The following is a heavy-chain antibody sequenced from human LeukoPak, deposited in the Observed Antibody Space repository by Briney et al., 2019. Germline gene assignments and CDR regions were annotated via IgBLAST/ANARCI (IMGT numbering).Heavy chain of an antibody. J-gene: IGHJ4*02. CDR3: ARGRGFGELSLGYYFDY. D-gene: IGHD3-10*01. V-gene: IGHV7-4-1*02. CDR2: INTNTGNP. CDR1: GYSFTSYA. Sequence: ASVKVSCKASGYSFTSYAMNWVRQAPGQGLEWMGWINTNTGNPTYAQGFTGQFVFSLDTSVSTAYLQISSLKAEDTAVYYCARGRGFGELSLGYYFDYWGQGTLVTVSS.